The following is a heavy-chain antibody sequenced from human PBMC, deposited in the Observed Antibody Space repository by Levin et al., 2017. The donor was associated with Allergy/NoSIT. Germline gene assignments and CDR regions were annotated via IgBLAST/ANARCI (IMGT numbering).Heavy chain of an antibody. CDR3: ARRFAASSNWDFDY. CDR1: GVSIGSSSYY. CDR2: IYYSGST. V-gene: IGHV4-39*01. Sequence: SETLSLTCTVSGVSIGSSSYYWGWIRQPPGKGLEWIGSIYYSGSTYYNPSLKSRLTISVDTSKSQFSLKMSAVTAADTAVYYCARRFAASSNWDFDYWGQGTLVTVSS. J-gene: IGHJ4*02. D-gene: IGHD4-11*01.